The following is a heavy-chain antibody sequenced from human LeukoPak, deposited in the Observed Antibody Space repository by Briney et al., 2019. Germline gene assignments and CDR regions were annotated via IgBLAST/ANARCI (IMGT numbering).Heavy chain of an antibody. V-gene: IGHV3-30*03. J-gene: IGHJ4*02. CDR2: ISYDGSIK. D-gene: IGHD5-24*01. CDR1: GFTFSSYG. CDR3: AVEMATIVGFDY. Sequence: GGSLRLSCAASGFTFSSYGMHWVRQAPGKGLEWVAVISYDGSIKYYADSVKGRFTISRDNSKNTLYLQMNSLRAEDTAVYYCAVEMATIVGFDYWGQGTLVTVSS.